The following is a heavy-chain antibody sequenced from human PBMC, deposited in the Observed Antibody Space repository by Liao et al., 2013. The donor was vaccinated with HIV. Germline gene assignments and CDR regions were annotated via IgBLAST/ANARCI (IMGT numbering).Heavy chain of an antibody. Sequence: QVQLQQWGAGLLKPSETLSLTCAVYGGSFSGYYWSWVRQPPREGAWSGLGKVNQSGSTNYNPSLKSRVTISVDTSKNQFSLKLSSVTAADTAVYYCARGSRYFDWILSGPRLITDAFSLWGQGTMVTVSS. D-gene: IGHD3-9*01. J-gene: IGHJ3*01. CDR3: ARGSRYFDWILSGPRLITDAFSL. CDR2: VNQSGST. CDR1: GGSFSGYY. V-gene: IGHV4-34*02.